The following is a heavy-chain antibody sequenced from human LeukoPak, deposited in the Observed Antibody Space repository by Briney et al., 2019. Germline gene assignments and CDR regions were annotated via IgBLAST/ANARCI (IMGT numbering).Heavy chain of an antibody. Sequence: SVKVSCKASGGTFSSYIISWVRQAPGQGLEWMGGVIPIFGTPNYAPKFKGRVTITTDESTKTAYMELSSLRSEDTAVYYCASTRYSSSFDPWGQGTLVTVSS. V-gene: IGHV1-69*05. CDR1: GGTFSSYI. CDR2: VIPIFGTP. CDR3: ASTRYSSSFDP. D-gene: IGHD6-13*01. J-gene: IGHJ5*02.